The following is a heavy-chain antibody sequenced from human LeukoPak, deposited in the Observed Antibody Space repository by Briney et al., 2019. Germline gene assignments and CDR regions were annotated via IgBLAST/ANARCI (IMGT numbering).Heavy chain of an antibody. D-gene: IGHD3-10*01. J-gene: IGHJ4*02. CDR3: ARGLLWFGELSPLGY. CDR1: GYTFTNYA. CDR2: INAGNGNT. Sequence: ASVKVSCKASGYTFTNYAIHWVRQAPGQGLEWMGWINAGNGNTRYSQKLQDRVTITRDTSANTVYMGLSSLRSEDTAVYFCARGLLWFGELSPLGYWGQGTLVTVSS. V-gene: IGHV1-3*01.